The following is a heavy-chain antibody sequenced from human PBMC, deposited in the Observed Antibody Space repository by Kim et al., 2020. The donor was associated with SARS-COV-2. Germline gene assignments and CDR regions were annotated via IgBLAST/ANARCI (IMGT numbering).Heavy chain of an antibody. Sequence: GESLKISCKGSGYSFTNHWIAWVRQMPGKGLECMGIIFPGDSDTKYNPSFKGQVTMSADNSINTAYLKWSSLEASDTAIYYCARREPEKLRPSVMDVWGQGTTVTVSS. J-gene: IGHJ6*02. V-gene: IGHV5-51*01. CDR2: IFPGDSDT. CDR3: ARREPEKLRPSVMDV. CDR1: GYSFTNHW. D-gene: IGHD6-25*01.